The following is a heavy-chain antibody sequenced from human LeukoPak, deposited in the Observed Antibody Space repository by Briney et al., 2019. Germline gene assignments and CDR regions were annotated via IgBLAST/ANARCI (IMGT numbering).Heavy chain of an antibody. V-gene: IGHV3-7*03. CDR2: INTNGSAK. J-gene: IGHJ4*02. CDR3: ARSGPQAPDCYHY. Sequence: GGSLRLSCAASGFTFSSFWVTWVRQAPGKGLEWVANINTNGSAKYYVDSVKGRFTISRDNAKNSLLLQMNSLTAEDTAIYYCARSGPQAPDCYHYWGQGTQVTVSS. CDR1: GFTFSSFW. D-gene: IGHD2-21*02.